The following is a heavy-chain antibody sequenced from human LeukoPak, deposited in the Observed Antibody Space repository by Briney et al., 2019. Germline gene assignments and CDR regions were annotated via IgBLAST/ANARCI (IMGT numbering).Heavy chain of an antibody. CDR3: ARDPPSYSNYPFYFDY. CDR2: INPNSGGT. J-gene: IGHJ4*02. D-gene: IGHD4-11*01. CDR1: GYTFTGYY. V-gene: IGHV1-2*02. Sequence: GASVKVSCKASGYTFTGYYMHWVRQAPGQGLEWMGWINPNSGGTNYAQKFQGRVTMTRDTSISTAYMELSRLRSDDTAVYYCARDPPSYSNYPFYFDYWGQGTLVTVSS.